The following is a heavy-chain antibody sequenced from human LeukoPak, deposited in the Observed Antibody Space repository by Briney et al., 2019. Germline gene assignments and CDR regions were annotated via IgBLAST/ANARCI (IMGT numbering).Heavy chain of an antibody. CDR1: GYTFTGYY. J-gene: IGHJ4*02. Sequence: GASVKVSCKASGYTFTGYYMHWVRQAPGQGLEWMGWINPNSGGTNYAQKFQGRVTMTRDTSISTAYMELSRLRSEDTAVYYCARTAAGTIPLDYWGQGTLVTVSS. D-gene: IGHD6-13*01. V-gene: IGHV1-2*02. CDR2: INPNSGGT. CDR3: ARTAAGTIPLDY.